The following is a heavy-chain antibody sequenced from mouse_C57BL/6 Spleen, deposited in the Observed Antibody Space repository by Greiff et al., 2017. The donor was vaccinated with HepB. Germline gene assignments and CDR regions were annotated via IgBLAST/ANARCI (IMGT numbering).Heavy chain of an antibody. CDR2: IYPGGGYT. V-gene: IGHV1-63*01. Sequence: QVQLQQSGAELVRPGTSVKMSCKASGYTFTNYWIGWAKQRPGHGLEWIGDIYPGGGYTNYNEKFKGKATLTADKSSSTAYMQCSSLTSEDSAIYYCARGDDEGAWFAYWGQGTLVTVSA. CDR3: ARGDDEGAWFAY. D-gene: IGHD2-12*01. CDR1: GYTFTNYW. J-gene: IGHJ3*01.